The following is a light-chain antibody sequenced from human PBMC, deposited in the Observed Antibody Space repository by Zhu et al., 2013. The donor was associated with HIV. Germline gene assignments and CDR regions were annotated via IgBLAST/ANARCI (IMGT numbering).Light chain of an antibody. Sequence: DIQMTQSPSTLSASVGDRVTITCRASQRIGSWLAWYQQKPGKAPNLLIYDAAILESGVPSRFSGSGSGTEFTLTITSLQPDDFATYYCQQYNSYPPTVAFGQGT. CDR1: QRIGSW. J-gene: IGKJ1*01. CDR2: DAA. CDR3: QQYNSYPPTVA. V-gene: IGKV1-5*01.